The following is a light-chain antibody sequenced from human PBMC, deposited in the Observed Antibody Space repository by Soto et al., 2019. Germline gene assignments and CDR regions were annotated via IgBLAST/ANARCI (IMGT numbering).Light chain of an antibody. CDR3: AAWDDSLNGPL. CDR2: KNN. J-gene: IGLJ2*01. V-gene: IGLV1-44*01. Sequence: QSVLTQPPSASGAPGQRVTISCSGSSSNIGRNTVNWFQQFPGTAPKLLIYKNNQRPSGVPDRFSGSKSGTSASLAISGLQSEHEADYYCAAWDDSLNGPLFGGGTKVTVL. CDR1: SSNIGRNT.